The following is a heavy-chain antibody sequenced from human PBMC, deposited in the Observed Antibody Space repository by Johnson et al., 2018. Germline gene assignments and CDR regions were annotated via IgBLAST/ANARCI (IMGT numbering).Heavy chain of an antibody. D-gene: IGHD3-10*01. J-gene: IGHJ6*03. V-gene: IGHV3-30*03. Sequence: QVQLVQSGGGVVQPGRSLRLSCAASGFTFSSYGMHWVRQAPGKGLEWVAVISYDGSNKYYADSVKGRFTISRDNSKNTLYLQMHSLRAEDTALYYCARGTYYYGSGSYFYYYYMDVWGKGTTVTVSS. CDR1: GFTFSSYG. CDR2: ISYDGSNK. CDR3: ARGTYYYGSGSYFYYYYMDV.